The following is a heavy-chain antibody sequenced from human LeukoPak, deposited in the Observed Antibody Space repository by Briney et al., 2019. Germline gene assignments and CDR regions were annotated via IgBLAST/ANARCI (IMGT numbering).Heavy chain of an antibody. J-gene: IGHJ6*02. V-gene: IGHV4-30-4*01. CDR3: ARDTATLPYYYYGMDV. Sequence: SETLSLTCTVSGGSISSGDYYWSWIRQPPGKGLEWIGYIYYSGSTYYNPSLKSRVTISVDTSKNQFSLKLSSVTAADTAVYYCARDTATLPYYYYGMDVWGQGTAVTVSS. CDR2: IYYSGST. CDR1: GGSISSGDYY. D-gene: IGHD4-11*01.